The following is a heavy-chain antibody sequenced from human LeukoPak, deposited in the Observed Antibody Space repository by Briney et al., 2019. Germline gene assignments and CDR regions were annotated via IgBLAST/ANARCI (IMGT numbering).Heavy chain of an antibody. J-gene: IGHJ2*01. D-gene: IGHD2-21*02. CDR2: INPSGGST. CDR1: GYTFTSYY. Sequence: ASVKVSCKASGYTFTSYYMHWVRQAPGQGLEWMGIINPSGGSTSYAQKFQGRVTMTRDTSTSTVYMELSSLRSEDTAVYYCARGDGEDGLARDCSYFDLWGRGTLVTVSS. CDR3: ARGDGEDGLARDCSYFDL. V-gene: IGHV1-46*01.